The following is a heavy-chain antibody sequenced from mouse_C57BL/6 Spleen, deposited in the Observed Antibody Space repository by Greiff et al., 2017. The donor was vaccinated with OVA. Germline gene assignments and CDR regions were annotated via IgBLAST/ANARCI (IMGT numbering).Heavy chain of an antibody. CDR2: ISSGGSYT. J-gene: IGHJ1*03. V-gene: IGHV5-6*01. CDR3: ARHMDGNYWYFEV. D-gene: IGHD2-1*01. CDR1: GFTFSSYG. Sequence: EVMLVESGGDLVKPGGSLKLSCAASGFTFSSYGMSWVRQTPDKRLEWVATISSGGSYTYYPDSVKGRFTISRDNAKNTLYLQMSSLKSEDTAMYYCARHMDGNYWYFEVWGTGTTVTVSS.